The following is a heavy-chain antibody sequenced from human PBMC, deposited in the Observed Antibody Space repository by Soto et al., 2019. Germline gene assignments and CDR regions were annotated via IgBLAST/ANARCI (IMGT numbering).Heavy chain of an antibody. CDR1: GGTFSSYA. J-gene: IGHJ3*02. V-gene: IGHV1-69*13. CDR3: ARGGIVVVTATAAFDI. D-gene: IGHD2-21*02. Sequence: SVKVSCKASGGTFSSYAISWVRQAPGQGLEWMGGIIPIFGTANYAQKFQGRVTITADESTSTAYMELSSLRSEDTAVYYCARGGIVVVTATAAFDIWGQGTMVTVSS. CDR2: IIPIFGTA.